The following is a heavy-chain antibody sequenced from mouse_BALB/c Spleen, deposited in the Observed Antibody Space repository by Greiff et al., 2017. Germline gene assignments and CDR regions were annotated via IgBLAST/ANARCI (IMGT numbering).Heavy chain of an antibody. V-gene: IGHV14-4*02. CDR1: GFNIKDYY. CDR2: IDPENGDT. D-gene: IGHD2-14*01. Sequence: VQLQQSGAELVRSGASVKLSCTASGFNIKDYYMHWVKQRPEQGLEWIGWIDPENGDTEYAPKFQGKATMTADTSSNTAYLQLSSLTSEDTAVYYCARSGRYGAMDYWGQGTSVTVSS. J-gene: IGHJ4*01. CDR3: ARSGRYGAMDY.